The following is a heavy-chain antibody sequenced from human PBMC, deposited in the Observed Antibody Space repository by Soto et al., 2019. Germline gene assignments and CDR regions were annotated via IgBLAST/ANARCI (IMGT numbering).Heavy chain of an antibody. CDR1: GDSVSSNSAA. Sequence: SQTLSLTCDISGDSVSSNSAAWNWIRQSPSRGLEWLGRTYYRSKWYNDYAVSVKSRITINPDTSKNQFSLQLNSVTPEDTAVYYCASSRLYYDILTGYYNVYYFDYWGQGTLVTVSS. D-gene: IGHD3-9*01. CDR2: TYYRSKWYN. J-gene: IGHJ4*02. CDR3: ASSRLYYDILTGYYNVYYFDY. V-gene: IGHV6-1*01.